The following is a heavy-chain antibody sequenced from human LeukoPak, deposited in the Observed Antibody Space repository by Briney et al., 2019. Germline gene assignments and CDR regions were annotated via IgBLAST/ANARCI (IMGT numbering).Heavy chain of an antibody. CDR2: INAGNGNT. V-gene: IGHV1-3*01. D-gene: IGHD2-2*02. CDR1: GYTFTSYA. CDR3: ARACSSTSCYKKGYYFDY. J-gene: IGHJ4*02. Sequence: GASVKVSCKASGYTFTSYAMHWVRQAPGQRLEWMGWINAGNGNTKYSQKFQGRVTITRDTSASTAYMELSSLRSEDTAVYYSARACSSTSCYKKGYYFDYWGQGTLVTVSS.